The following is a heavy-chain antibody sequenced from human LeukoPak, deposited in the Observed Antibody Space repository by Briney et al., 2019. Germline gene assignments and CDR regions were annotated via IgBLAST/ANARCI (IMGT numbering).Heavy chain of an antibody. CDR3: ARTDSSGYYYFDY. Sequence: SETLSLTCSVSDGSINSYYWNWIRRPPGKGLEWIGEIYHSGSTNYNPSLKSRVTISVDKSKNQFSLKLSSVTAADTAVYYCARTDSSGYYYFDYWGQGTLVTVSS. V-gene: IGHV4-59*12. CDR1: DGSINSYY. CDR2: IYHSGST. D-gene: IGHD3-22*01. J-gene: IGHJ4*02.